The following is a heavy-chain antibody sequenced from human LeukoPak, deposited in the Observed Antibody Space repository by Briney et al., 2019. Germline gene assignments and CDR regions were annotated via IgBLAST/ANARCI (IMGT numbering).Heavy chain of an antibody. CDR1: GFTFSSYA. V-gene: IGHV3-23*01. CDR3: AKSSRGMNEAFDI. J-gene: IGHJ3*02. CDR2: ISGSGGST. Sequence: GGSLRLSCAASGFTFSSYAMSWVRQAPGKGLEWVSAISGSGGSTYYADSVKGRFTISRDNSKNTLYLQMNRLRAEDTAVYYCAKSSRGMNEAFDIWGQGTMVTVSS. D-gene: IGHD3-16*01.